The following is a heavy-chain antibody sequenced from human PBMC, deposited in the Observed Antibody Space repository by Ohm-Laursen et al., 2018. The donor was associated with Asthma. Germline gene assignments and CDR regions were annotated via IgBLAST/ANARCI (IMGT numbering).Heavy chain of an antibody. V-gene: IGHV3-30*18. CDR3: AKDRGQQQLAYSVDFDY. D-gene: IGHD6-13*01. Sequence: SLRLSCAASGFTFSSYGMHWVRQAPGKGLEWVAVISYDGSNKYYADSVKGRFIISRDNSKNTLYLQMNSLRAEDTAVYYCAKDRGQQQLAYSVDFDYWGQGTLVTVSS. CDR2: ISYDGSNK. CDR1: GFTFSSYG. J-gene: IGHJ4*02.